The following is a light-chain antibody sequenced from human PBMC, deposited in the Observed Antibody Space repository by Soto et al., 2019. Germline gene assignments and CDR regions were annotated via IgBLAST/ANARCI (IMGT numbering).Light chain of an antibody. V-gene: IGKV3-11*01. CDR3: QQRSNWPLT. CDR2: DAS. J-gene: IGKJ5*01. CDR1: QSVSSY. Sequence: EIVLTQSPATLSLSPGERATLYCRASQSVSSYLAWYQQKPGQAPRLLIYDASNRATGIPARFSGSGSGTDFTRTISSLEHEDFAVYYCQQRSNWPLTFGQGTRLEIK.